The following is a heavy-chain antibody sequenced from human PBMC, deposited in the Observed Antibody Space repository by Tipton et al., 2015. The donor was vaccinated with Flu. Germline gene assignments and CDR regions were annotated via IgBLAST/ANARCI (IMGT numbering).Heavy chain of an antibody. Sequence: LRLSCAVYGGSFSGYYWSWIRQPPGKGLEWIGEINHSGSTNYNPSLKSRVTISVDTSKNQFSLKLSSVTAADTAVYYCARSYDFWSGYYVMYYFDYWGQGTLVTVSS. CDR2: INHSGST. D-gene: IGHD3-3*01. J-gene: IGHJ4*02. V-gene: IGHV4-34*01. CDR1: GGSFSGYY. CDR3: ARSYDFWSGYYVMYYFDY.